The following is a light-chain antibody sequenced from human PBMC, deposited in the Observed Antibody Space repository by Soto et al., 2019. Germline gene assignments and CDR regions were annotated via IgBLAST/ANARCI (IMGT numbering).Light chain of an antibody. J-gene: IGKJ2*01. CDR1: QSVSRY. CDR2: DAS. V-gene: IGKV3-11*01. CDR3: QQRFNWPRFT. Sequence: EIVLTQSPATLSLSPGERATLSCRASQSVSRYLAWYQQKPDQAPRLLIYDASNRATGIPARFSGGGSGTDFTLTISSLEPEDFAVYYCQQRFNWPRFTFGQGTKLEIK.